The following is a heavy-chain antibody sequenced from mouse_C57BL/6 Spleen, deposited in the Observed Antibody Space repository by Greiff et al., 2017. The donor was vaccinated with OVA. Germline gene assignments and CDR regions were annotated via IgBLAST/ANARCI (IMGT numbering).Heavy chain of an antibody. J-gene: IGHJ3*01. D-gene: IGHD2-4*01. V-gene: IGHV1-50*01. Sequence: QVQLQQPGAELVKPGASVKLSCTASGYTFTSYWMQWVKQRPGQGLEWIGAIDPSDSYTNYNQKFKGKATLTVDTSSSTAYMQLSSLTSEDSAVYYCAPRLRWLAYWGQGTLVTVSA. CDR1: GYTFTSYW. CDR3: APRLRWLAY. CDR2: IDPSDSYT.